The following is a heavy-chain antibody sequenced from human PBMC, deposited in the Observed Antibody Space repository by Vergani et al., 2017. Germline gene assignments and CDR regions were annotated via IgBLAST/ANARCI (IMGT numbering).Heavy chain of an antibody. Sequence: QVQLQESGPGLVKPSETLSLTCTVSGGSISSYYWSWIRQPPGKGLEWIGYIYYSGSTNYNPSLKSRVTISVDTSKNQFSLKLSSVTAADTAVYYCARVPIVVVPAAIASYYFDYWGQGTLVTVSS. V-gene: IGHV4-59*01. CDR1: GGSISSYY. CDR3: ARVPIVVVPAAIASYYFDY. D-gene: IGHD2-2*02. CDR2: IYYSGST. J-gene: IGHJ4*02.